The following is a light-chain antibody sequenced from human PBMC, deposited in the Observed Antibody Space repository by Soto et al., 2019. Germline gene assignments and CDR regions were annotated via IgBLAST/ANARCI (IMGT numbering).Light chain of an antibody. V-gene: IGLV4-69*01. CDR3: QTWGTGIQV. Sequence: QPVLTQSPSASASLGASVKLTCTLSSGHSSHAIAWHQQQPEKGPRYLMKVNSDGSHKKGDGIPDRFSGSSSGAERYLTISSLQFEDEADYYCQTWGTGIQVFGGGTKLTVL. CDR2: VNSDGSH. CDR1: SGHSSHA. J-gene: IGLJ2*01.